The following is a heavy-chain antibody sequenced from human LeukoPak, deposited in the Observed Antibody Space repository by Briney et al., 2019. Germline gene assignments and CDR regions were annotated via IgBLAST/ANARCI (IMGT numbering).Heavy chain of an antibody. CDR3: ARGGRSSSWYPYYYYYGMDV. J-gene: IGHJ6*02. V-gene: IGHV4-59*01. Sequence: SETLSLTCTVSGGSISSYYWSWIRQPPGKGLEWIGYIYCSGSTNYNPSLKSRVTISVDTSKNQFSLKLSSVAAADTAVYYCARGGRSSSWYPYYYYYGMDVWGQGTTVTVSS. CDR1: GGSISSYY. CDR2: IYCSGST. D-gene: IGHD6-13*01.